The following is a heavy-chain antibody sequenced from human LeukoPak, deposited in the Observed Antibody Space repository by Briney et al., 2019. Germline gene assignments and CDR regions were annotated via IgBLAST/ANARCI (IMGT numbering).Heavy chain of an antibody. V-gene: IGHV3-30*18. J-gene: IGHJ4*02. D-gene: IGHD6-13*01. CDR1: GFTFRSYG. CDR3: AKDRSRTWSFDY. Sequence: PGRSVRLSCAASGFTFRSYGMHWVRQAPGKGLEWVAVISDDGRNKYYADSVKGRFTISRDDSKNTLYLQMNSLRAEDTAMYFCAKDRSRTWSFDYWGQGTLVTVSS. CDR2: ISDDGRNK.